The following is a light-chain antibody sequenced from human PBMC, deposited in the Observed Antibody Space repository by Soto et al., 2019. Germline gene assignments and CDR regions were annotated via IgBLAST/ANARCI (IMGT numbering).Light chain of an antibody. CDR1: QYINTR. Sequence: EIVLTQSPATLSSFPGDRVTLSCRASQYINTRLAWYQHRPGQAPRLLIHQPSTRAAGIPARFSASGSGTDFTLTISSLEPEDFALYYCQQRNTWPPITFGQGTRLEIK. CDR3: QQRNTWPPIT. V-gene: IGKV3-11*01. J-gene: IGKJ5*01. CDR2: QPS.